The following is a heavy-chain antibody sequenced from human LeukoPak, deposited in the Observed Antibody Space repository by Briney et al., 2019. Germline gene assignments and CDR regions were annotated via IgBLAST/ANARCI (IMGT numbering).Heavy chain of an antibody. Sequence: GGSLRLSCAASGFTFSSYGMHWVRQAPGKGLEWVAFIRYDGSNKYYADSVKGRFTISRDNSKNTLYLQMNSLRSEDTAVYYCARDPGGGWSSEGWFDPWGQGTLVTVSS. CDR1: GFTFSSYG. CDR3: ARDPGGGWSSEGWFDP. CDR2: IRYDGSNK. V-gene: IGHV3-30*02. J-gene: IGHJ5*02. D-gene: IGHD6-19*01.